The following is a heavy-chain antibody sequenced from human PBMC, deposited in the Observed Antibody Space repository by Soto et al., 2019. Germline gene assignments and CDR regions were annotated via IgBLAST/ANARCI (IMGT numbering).Heavy chain of an antibody. J-gene: IGHJ6*02. D-gene: IGHD2-2*01. CDR3: ARVYCSSTSCYWGYYYGMDV. Sequence: GASVNVSCKASGYTFTSYGISWVRQAPGQGLEWMGWISAYNGNTNYAQKLQGRVTMTTDTSTSTAYMELRSLRSDDTAVYYCARVYCSSTSCYWGYYYGMDVWGQGTTVTVSS. CDR1: GYTFTSYG. CDR2: ISAYNGNT. V-gene: IGHV1-18*01.